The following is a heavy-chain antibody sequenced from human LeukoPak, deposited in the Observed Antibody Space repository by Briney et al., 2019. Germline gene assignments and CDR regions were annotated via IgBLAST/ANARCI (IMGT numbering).Heavy chain of an antibody. V-gene: IGHV3-23*01. D-gene: IGHD1-14*01. CDR1: GFTFSSYA. J-gene: IGHJ6*03. CDR3: AKDYTEPPYYYYYYYMDV. Sequence: GGSLRLSCAASGFTFSSYAMSWVRQAPGKGLEWVSAISGSGGSTYYADSVKGRFTISRDNSKNTLYLQMNSLRAEDTAVYYGAKDYTEPPYYYYYYYMDVWGKGTTVTVSS. CDR2: ISGSGGST.